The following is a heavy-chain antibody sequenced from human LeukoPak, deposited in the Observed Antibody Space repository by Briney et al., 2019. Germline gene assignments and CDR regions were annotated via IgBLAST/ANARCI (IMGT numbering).Heavy chain of an antibody. CDR1: GGSISSYY. Sequence: PSETLSLTCTVSGGSISSYYWSWIRQPPGKGLEWIGYIYYSGSTDYNPSLKSRVTISVDTSKNQFSLKLSSVTAADTAVYYCARDGLQTSYSSSSGFDYWGQGTLVTVSS. V-gene: IGHV4-59*01. D-gene: IGHD6-6*01. J-gene: IGHJ4*02. CDR2: IYYSGST. CDR3: ARDGLQTSYSSSSGFDY.